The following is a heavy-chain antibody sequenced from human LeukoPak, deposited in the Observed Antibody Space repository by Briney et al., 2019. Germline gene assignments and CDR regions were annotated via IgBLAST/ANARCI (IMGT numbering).Heavy chain of an antibody. CDR3: AKDATPGNSVYDHFDY. CDR1: GFTFRIHA. CDR2: IGSGDDL. V-gene: IGHV3-23*01. D-gene: IGHD5/OR15-5a*01. Sequence: GGSLRLSCAASGFTFRIHAMSWVRQAPGKGLEWVSTIGSGDDLHYADSVKGRFTVSRDDPQNTLYLQMDSLRAEDAAIYYCAKDATPGNSVYDHFDYWGQGTLVTVSS. J-gene: IGHJ4*02.